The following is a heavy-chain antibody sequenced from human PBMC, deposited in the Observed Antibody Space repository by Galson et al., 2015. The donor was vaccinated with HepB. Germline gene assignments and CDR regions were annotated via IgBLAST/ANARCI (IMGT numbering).Heavy chain of an antibody. Sequence: SLRLSCAAPGFTFSSYSMNWVRQAPGKGLEWVSSISSSSSYIYYADSVEGRFTISRDNAKNSLYLQMNSLRAEDTAVYYCASGVVRPPSRMSPIFGVVPAARFSFGYWGQGTLVTVSS. CDR2: ISSSSSYI. D-gene: IGHD3-3*01. CDR3: ASGVVRPPSRMSPIFGVVPAARFSFGY. J-gene: IGHJ4*02. V-gene: IGHV3-21*01. CDR1: GFTFSSYS.